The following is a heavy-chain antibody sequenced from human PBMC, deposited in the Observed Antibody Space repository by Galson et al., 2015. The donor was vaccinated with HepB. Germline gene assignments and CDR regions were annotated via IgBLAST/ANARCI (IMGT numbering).Heavy chain of an antibody. CDR1: GFTFSIFS. CDR3: ARESREYVGGWYWPT. Sequence: SLRLSCAASGFTFSIFSMHWVRQAPDKGLERVAVIGHDGIVKDYADSVKGRFTLSRDNSKNTVYLQVNSLTSEDTAMYFCARESREYVGGWYWPTWGQGTLVTVFS. V-gene: IGHV3-30*03. D-gene: IGHD6-19*01. CDR2: IGHDGIVK. J-gene: IGHJ5*02.